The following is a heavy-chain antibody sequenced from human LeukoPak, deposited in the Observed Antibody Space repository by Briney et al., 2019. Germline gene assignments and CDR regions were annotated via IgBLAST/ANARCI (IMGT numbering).Heavy chain of an antibody. CDR2: IYYSGST. J-gene: IGHJ3*02. D-gene: IGHD1-26*01. Sequence: SQTLSRTCTVSGGSISSGDYYWSWIRQPPGKGLEWIGYIYYSGSTYYNPSLKSRVTISVDTSKNQFSLKLSSVTAADTAVYYCARVVGERAFDIWGQGTMVTVSS. CDR3: ARVVGERAFDI. CDR1: GGSISSGDYY. V-gene: IGHV4-30-4*01.